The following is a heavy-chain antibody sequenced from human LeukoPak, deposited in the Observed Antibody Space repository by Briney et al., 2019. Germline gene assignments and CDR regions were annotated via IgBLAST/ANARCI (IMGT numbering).Heavy chain of an antibody. V-gene: IGHV4-61*02. Sequence: SQTLSLTCTVSGGSITSSSYYWSWIRQPAGKGLEWIGRIYTSGITSYNPSLKSRVTISVDTSKNQFSLRLSSVTAADTAVYYCASIAVAGTSGDYWGQGTLVTVSS. CDR2: IYTSGIT. D-gene: IGHD6-19*01. CDR1: GGSITSSSYY. CDR3: ASIAVAGTSGDY. J-gene: IGHJ4*02.